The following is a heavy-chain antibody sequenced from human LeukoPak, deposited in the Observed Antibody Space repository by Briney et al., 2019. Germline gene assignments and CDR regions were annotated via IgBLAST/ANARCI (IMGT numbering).Heavy chain of an antibody. V-gene: IGHV3-23*01. Sequence: GGSLRLSCAASGFSFSSYWMHWVRQAPGKGLEWVSAISSGGDSTYYADSVKGRFTISRDNSKNTLYLQMNSLRVEDTAVYSCAKAPSSGYYLDTFDIWGQGTTVTVSS. J-gene: IGHJ3*02. CDR2: ISSGGDST. CDR3: AKAPSSGYYLDTFDI. CDR1: GFSFSSYW. D-gene: IGHD3-22*01.